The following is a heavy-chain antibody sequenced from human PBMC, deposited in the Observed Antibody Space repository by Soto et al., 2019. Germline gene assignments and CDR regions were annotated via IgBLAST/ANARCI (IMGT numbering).Heavy chain of an antibody. Sequence: QVHLVESGGGVVQPGRSLRLSCAASGFTFSSYAMHWVRQAPGKGLEWVAHISHDGSNNYYADSVKGRFTISRDKSKNMVYLPMNSLRVDDTAVYYCARDRSMVVVVPGYWGQGTLVTVSS. J-gene: IGHJ4*02. CDR3: ARDRSMVVVVPGY. V-gene: IGHV3-30-3*01. D-gene: IGHD2-2*01. CDR2: ISHDGSNN. CDR1: GFTFSSYA.